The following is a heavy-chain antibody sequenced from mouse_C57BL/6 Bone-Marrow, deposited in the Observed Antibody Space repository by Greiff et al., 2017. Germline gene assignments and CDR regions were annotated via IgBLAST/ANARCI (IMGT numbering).Heavy chain of an antibody. CDR2: INPSGSYT. J-gene: IGHJ3*01. Sequence: VQLQQPGAELVRPGTSVKLSCKASGYTFTSYWMHWVKQRPGQGLEWIGVINPSGSYTNYNQKFKGKATLTVDTSSSTAYMQLSSLTSEYSAVYYCASASLYFGSMWFAYWGQGTLVTVSA. V-gene: IGHV1-59*01. D-gene: IGHD2-10*02. CDR3: ASASLYFGSMWFAY. CDR1: GYTFTSYW.